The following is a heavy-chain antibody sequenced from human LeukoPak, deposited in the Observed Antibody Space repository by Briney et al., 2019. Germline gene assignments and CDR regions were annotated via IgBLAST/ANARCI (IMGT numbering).Heavy chain of an antibody. CDR2: IIPIFGTA. J-gene: IGHJ5*02. CDR3: ARVQLARSTKYYYDSSGFIPRFDP. CDR1: GGTFSSYA. Sequence: GASVKVSCKASGGTFSSYAISWVRQAPGQGLEWMGGIIPIFGTANYAQKFQGRVTITADKSTSTAYMELSSLRSEDTAVYYCARVQLARSTKYYYDSSGFIPRFDPWGQGTLVTVSS. D-gene: IGHD3-22*01. V-gene: IGHV1-69*06.